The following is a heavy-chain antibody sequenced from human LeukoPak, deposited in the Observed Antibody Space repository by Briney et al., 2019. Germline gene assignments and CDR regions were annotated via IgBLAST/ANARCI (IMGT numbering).Heavy chain of an antibody. J-gene: IGHJ4*02. CDR2: IPYDGSNE. CDR1: GFTFKNYG. D-gene: IGHD6-13*01. Sequence: GGSLRLSCAASGFTFKNYGMHRVRQAPGKGLEWVAYIPYDGSNEYYADSVKGRFTISRDNSKNTVSLQMNSLRAEDTAVYSCAKDSSTWAFDYWGQGSQVTVSS. V-gene: IGHV3-30*02. CDR3: AKDSSTWAFDY.